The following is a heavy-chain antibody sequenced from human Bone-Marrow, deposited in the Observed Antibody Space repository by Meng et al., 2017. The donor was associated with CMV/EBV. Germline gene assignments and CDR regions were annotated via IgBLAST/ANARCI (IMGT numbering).Heavy chain of an antibody. Sequence: GSLRLSCAVYSGSISGYYWSWIGQPPWEGLEWIGDVNDSESTNYNPSLKSRVTISVDPSKYQFALTVNSVTAADTARYYCAIGLRLLPVHWGQGMRVTVSS. CDR3: AIGLRLLPVH. J-gene: IGHJ4*02. D-gene: IGHD2-15*01. CDR1: SGSISGYY. CDR2: VNDSEST. V-gene: IGHV4-34*01.